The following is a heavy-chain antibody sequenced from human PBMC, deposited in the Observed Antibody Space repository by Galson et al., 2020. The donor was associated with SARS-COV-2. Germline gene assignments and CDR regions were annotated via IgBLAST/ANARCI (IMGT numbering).Heavy chain of an antibody. CDR2: IYHSGST. D-gene: IGHD3-9*01. CDR1: GGSISSGGYS. CDR3: ARSYYDILAGYYNYYYRDV. J-gene: IGHJ6*03. V-gene: IGHV4-30-2*01. Sequence: SETLSLTCAVSGGSISSGGYSWSWIRQPPGKGLEWIGYIYHSGSTYYNPSLKSRVTISVDRSKNQFSLKLSSVTAADTAVYYCARSYYDILAGYYNYYYRDVWGKGTTVNSSS.